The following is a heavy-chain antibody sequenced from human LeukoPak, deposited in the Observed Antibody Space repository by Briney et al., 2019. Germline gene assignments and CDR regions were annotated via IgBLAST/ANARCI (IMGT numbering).Heavy chain of an antibody. CDR1: GYSVSSNSAA. Sequence: SQTLSLTCAISGYSVSSNSAAWNWMTQSPSRGLEWLGKTYYRSKWYNDYAESVKSQITINPDTSKNQFSLQLTSVTPDDTAVYFCARSHGGSSNWFDPWGQGTLVTVSS. V-gene: IGHV6-1*01. J-gene: IGHJ5*02. CDR2: TYYRSKWYN. D-gene: IGHD2-15*01. CDR3: ARSHGGSSNWFDP.